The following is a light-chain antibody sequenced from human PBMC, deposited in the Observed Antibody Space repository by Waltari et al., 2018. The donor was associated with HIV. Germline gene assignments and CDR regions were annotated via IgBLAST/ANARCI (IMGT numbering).Light chain of an antibody. CDR3: CSYAGSYTWV. J-gene: IGLJ3*02. V-gene: IGLV2-11*01. CDR1: SSDVGGYNY. CDR2: DVS. Sequence: QSALTQPRSVSGSPGQSVPISCPGPSSDVGGYNYVSCYQQHPGKAPKLMIYDVSKRPSGVPDRFSGSKSGNTASLTISGLQAEDEADYYCCSYAGSYTWVFGGGTKLTVL.